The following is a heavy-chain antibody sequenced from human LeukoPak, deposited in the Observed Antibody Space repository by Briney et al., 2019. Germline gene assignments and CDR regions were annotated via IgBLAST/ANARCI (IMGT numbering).Heavy chain of an antibody. Sequence: GGSLRLSCAASGFTFSSYAMHWVRQAPGKGLEWVAVISYDGSNKYYADSVKGRFTISRDNSKNTMYLQIDSLRAEDTAVYHCARDHDYGSGSSFPGPFRGQGTLVTVSS. J-gene: IGHJ4*02. CDR2: ISYDGSNK. CDR1: GFTFSSYA. CDR3: ARDHDYGSGSSFPGPF. D-gene: IGHD3-10*01. V-gene: IGHV3-30-3*01.